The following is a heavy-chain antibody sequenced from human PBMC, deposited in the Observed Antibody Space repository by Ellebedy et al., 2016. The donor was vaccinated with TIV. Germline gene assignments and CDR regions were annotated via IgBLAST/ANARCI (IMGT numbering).Heavy chain of an antibody. D-gene: IGHD6-19*01. Sequence: MPSETLSLTCTVSGGSVRSGSYYWSWIRQPPGKGLEWIGYIYYSGSTNYNPSLKSRVTISADTSKNQFSLKLSSVTAADTAVYYCARDYSGWFDYWGQGTLVTVSS. J-gene: IGHJ4*02. CDR3: ARDYSGWFDY. CDR1: GGSVRSGSYY. CDR2: IYYSGST. V-gene: IGHV4-61*01.